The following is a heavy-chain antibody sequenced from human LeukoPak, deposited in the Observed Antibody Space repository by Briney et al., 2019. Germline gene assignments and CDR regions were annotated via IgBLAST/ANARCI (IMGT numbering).Heavy chain of an antibody. Sequence: RPGGSLRLSCAASGFTFDYYAMHWVRQAPGKGLEWVSGISWNSGSIGYADSVKGRFTISSDSAMNSLYLLMNSLKTEDMAFYYCAKDRELRGYSYGITYFDYWGLGILVTVSS. V-gene: IGHV3-9*03. D-gene: IGHD5-18*01. CDR3: AKDRELRGYSYGITYFDY. CDR2: ISWNSGSI. CDR1: GFTFDYYA. J-gene: IGHJ4*02.